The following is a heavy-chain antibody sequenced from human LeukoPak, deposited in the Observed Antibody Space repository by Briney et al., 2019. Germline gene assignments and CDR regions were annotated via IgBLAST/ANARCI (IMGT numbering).Heavy chain of an antibody. D-gene: IGHD7-27*01. CDR2: INHSGTI. CDR1: GASFSYDY. CDR3: AKGVWGPRFAS. V-gene: IGHV4-34*01. Sequence: SETLSLTCAVYGASFSYDYWSWIRQAPGKGLEWIGEINHSGTITYNPPLKSRVTISAEKSKSQFSLRLTSVTAADTAVYYGAKGVWGPRFASWGQGTLVTVSS. J-gene: IGHJ5*01.